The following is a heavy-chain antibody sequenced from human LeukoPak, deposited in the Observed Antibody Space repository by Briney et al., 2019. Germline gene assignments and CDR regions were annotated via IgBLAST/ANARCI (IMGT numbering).Heavy chain of an antibody. V-gene: IGHV4-59*08. CDR1: GGSISSYY. CDR2: IYYSGST. Sequence: PSETLSLTCTVSGGSISSYYWSWIRQPPGKGLEWIGYIYYSGSTNYNPSLKSRVTISVDTSKNQFSLKLSSVTAADTAVYYCAATRSWLEYYFDYWGQGTLVTVSS. J-gene: IGHJ4*02. CDR3: AATRSWLEYYFDY. D-gene: IGHD6-13*01.